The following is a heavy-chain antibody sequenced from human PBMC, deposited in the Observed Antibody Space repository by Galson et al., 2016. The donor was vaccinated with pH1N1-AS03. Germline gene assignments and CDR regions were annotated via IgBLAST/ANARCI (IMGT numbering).Heavy chain of an antibody. J-gene: IGHJ4*02. CDR1: GYSFISYA. CDR2: LNTGTGDT. V-gene: IGHV1-3*04. Sequence: SVKVSCKASGYSFISYAIHWVRQAPGQRPEWMGWLNTGTGDTIYSQKFQDRVTITRDTSASTAYMELSRLRSEDTAVYYCAKVGIEISSGWYERFDFWGQGTLVTVSS. D-gene: IGHD6-19*01. CDR3: AKVGIEISSGWYERFDF.